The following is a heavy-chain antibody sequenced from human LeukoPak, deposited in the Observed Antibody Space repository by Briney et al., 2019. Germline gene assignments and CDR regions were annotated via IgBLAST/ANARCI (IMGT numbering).Heavy chain of an antibody. CDR2: INPSGGST. CDR3: ARVIIRRDYYDSSGPWGGFDY. D-gene: IGHD3-22*01. V-gene: IGHV1-46*01. CDR1: GGTFSSYT. Sequence: ASVKVSCKASGGTFSSYTISWVRQAPGQGLEWMGIINPSGGSTSYAQKFQGRVTMTRDTSTSTVYMELSSLRSEDTAVYYCARVIIRRDYYDSSGPWGGFDYWGQGTLVTVSS. J-gene: IGHJ4*02.